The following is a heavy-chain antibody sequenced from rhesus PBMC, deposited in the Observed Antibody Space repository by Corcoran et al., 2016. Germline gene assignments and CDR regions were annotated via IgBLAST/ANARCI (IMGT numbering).Heavy chain of an antibody. Sequence: QLQLQESGPGLVKPSETLSLTCAVSGYSISRGYGWSWIRQPPGKGLECIGYISYSGSTSYNPSLKCRVTISRDSSKNQFSLTLSSVTAADTAVYYCAREIPLGYCTGSGCSPEYYFDYWGQGVLVTVSS. D-gene: IGHD2-21*01. V-gene: IGHV4-122*02. CDR2: ISYSGST. CDR3: AREIPLGYCTGSGCSPEYYFDY. CDR1: GYSISRGYG. J-gene: IGHJ4*01.